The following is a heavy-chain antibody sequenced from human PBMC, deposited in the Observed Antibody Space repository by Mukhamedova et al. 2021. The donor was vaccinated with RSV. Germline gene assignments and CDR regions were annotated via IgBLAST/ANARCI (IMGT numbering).Heavy chain of an antibody. V-gene: IGHV5-51*01. CDR2: IYPGDSDT. J-gene: IGHJ4*02. D-gene: IGHD5-18*01. CDR3: PRPVETAIYY. Sequence: MGGKGLEWMGIIYPGDSDTRYSPSFQGQVTISADKSISTAYLQWSSLKASDTAMSYCPRPVETAIYYWGQGTLVTVSS.